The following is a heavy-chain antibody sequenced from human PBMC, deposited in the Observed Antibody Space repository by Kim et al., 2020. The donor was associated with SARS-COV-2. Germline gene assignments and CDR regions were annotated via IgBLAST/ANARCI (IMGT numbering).Heavy chain of an antibody. V-gene: IGHV3-30*18. CDR1: GFTFSSYG. CDR2: ISYDGSNK. Sequence: GGSLRLSCAASGFTFSSYGMHWVRQAPGKGLEWVAVISYDGSNKYYADSVKGRFTISRDNSKNTLYLQMNSLRAEDTAVYYCAKEASGWTVYYYGMDVWGQGTTVTVSS. J-gene: IGHJ6*02. D-gene: IGHD6-19*01. CDR3: AKEASGWTVYYYGMDV.